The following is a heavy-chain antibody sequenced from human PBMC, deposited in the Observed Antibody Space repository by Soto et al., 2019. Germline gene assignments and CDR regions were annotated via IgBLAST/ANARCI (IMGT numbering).Heavy chain of an antibody. Sequence: QVQLVESGGGVVQPGRSLRLSCAASEFTFSSYAVHWVRQAPGKGLAWVALISYDGNSKYYADSVKGRFTISRDNSKNTLYLQMNRLRPEDTAVYYCASDLGPSDFWSGGLDYWGQGTPVTVSS. J-gene: IGHJ4*02. CDR1: EFTFSSYA. CDR2: ISYDGNSK. D-gene: IGHD3-3*01. V-gene: IGHV3-30-3*01. CDR3: ASDLGPSDFWSGGLDY.